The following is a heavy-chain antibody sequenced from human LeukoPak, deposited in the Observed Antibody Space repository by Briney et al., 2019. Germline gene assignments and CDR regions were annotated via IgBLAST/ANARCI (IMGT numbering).Heavy chain of an antibody. V-gene: IGHV3-30*04. D-gene: IGHD3-9*01. CDR1: GFTFSSYA. CDR3: AREGGSDILTGYYIGNYIDY. J-gene: IGHJ4*02. CDR2: ISYDGSNK. Sequence: GRSLRLSCAASGFTFSSYAMHWVRQAPGKGLEWVAVISYDGSNKYYADFVKGRFTISRDNSKNTLYLQMNSLRAEDTAVYYCAREGGSDILTGYYIGNYIDYWGQGTLVTVSS.